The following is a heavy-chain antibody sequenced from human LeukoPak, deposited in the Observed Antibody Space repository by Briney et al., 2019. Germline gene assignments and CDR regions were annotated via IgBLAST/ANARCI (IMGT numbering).Heavy chain of an antibody. J-gene: IGHJ3*02. CDR2: ISGSGGST. CDR3: AKDREWADILYRSAFDI. D-gene: IGHD2-21*02. CDR1: GVTFSSYA. Sequence: PGGSLRLSCAASGVTFSSYAMSWVRQAPGKGLEWGSAISGSGGSTYYADSVKGRFTISRDNSKNTLYLQMNSLRAEDTAVYYFAKDREWADILYRSAFDIWGQGTMVTVSS. V-gene: IGHV3-23*01.